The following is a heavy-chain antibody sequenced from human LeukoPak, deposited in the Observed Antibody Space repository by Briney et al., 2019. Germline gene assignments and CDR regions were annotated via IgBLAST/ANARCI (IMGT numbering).Heavy chain of an antibody. CDR3: AKDIGDSSSSGYDAFDI. V-gene: IGHV3-9*03. CDR2: ISWNSGSI. CDR1: GFTFDDYA. Sequence: GGSLRLSCAASGFTFDDYAMHWVRQAPGKGLEWVSGISWNSGSIGYADSVKGRFTISRDNAKNSLYLQMNSLRAEDMALYYCAKDIGDSSSSGYDAFDIWGQGTMVTVSS. J-gene: IGHJ3*02. D-gene: IGHD6-6*01.